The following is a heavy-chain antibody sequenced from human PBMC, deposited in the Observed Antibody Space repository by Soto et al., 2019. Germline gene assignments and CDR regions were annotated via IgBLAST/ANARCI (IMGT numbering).Heavy chain of an antibody. CDR3: ARTSGGSYTDY. CDR2: ISGSGRNT. CDR1: GFTFSNYA. Sequence: GGSLRLSCATSGFTFSNYAMSWVRQAPGKGLEWVSAISGSGRNTYYAVSVKGRFTMSRDNSKNSLYLQMNSLTAEDTAVYHCARTSGGSYTDYWGQGALVTVSS. D-gene: IGHD1-26*01. V-gene: IGHV3-23*01. J-gene: IGHJ4*02.